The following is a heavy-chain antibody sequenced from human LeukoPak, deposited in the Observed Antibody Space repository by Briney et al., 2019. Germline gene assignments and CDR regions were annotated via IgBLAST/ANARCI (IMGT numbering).Heavy chain of an antibody. V-gene: IGHV5-51*01. J-gene: IGHJ6*03. CDR3: ARRFGYISSFAPEYYYYMDV. CDR1: GYSFTSYW. D-gene: IGHD6-13*01. Sequence: GESLKISCKGSGYSFTSYWIGWVRQIPGKGLEWVGIIYPGDSDTRYSPSFQGQVTISADRSISTAYLQWSSLKASDTAMYYCARRFGYISSFAPEYYYYMDVWGKGTTVTVSS. CDR2: IYPGDSDT.